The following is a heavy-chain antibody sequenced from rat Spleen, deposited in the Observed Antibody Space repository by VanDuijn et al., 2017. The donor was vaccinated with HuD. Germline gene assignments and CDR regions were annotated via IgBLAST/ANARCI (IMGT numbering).Heavy chain of an antibody. Sequence: EVQLVESGGGLVQPGRSMKLSCAASGFTFSNHYMAWVRQATTKGLEWVASISIGGGNTYYRDSVKGRFTFSRDNAKSTLYLQMDSLRSEDTATYYCARQYNNYGYFDYWGQGVMVTVSS. J-gene: IGHJ2*01. V-gene: IGHV5-25*01. CDR2: ISIGGGNT. CDR1: GFTFSNHY. D-gene: IGHD1-10*01. CDR3: ARQYNNYGYFDY.